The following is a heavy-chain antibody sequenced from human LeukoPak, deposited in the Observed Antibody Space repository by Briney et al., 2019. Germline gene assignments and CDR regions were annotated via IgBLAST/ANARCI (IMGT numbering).Heavy chain of an antibody. CDR2: IYPGDSDT. V-gene: IGHV5-51*01. J-gene: IGHJ4*02. Sequence: GESLKISCKGSGYSFTSYWIGWVRQMPGKGLEWMGIIYPGDSDTRYSPSFQGQVTISADKSISTAYLQWSSLKASDTAMYYCARYGSIAEYSSSSAYFDYWGQGTLVTVSS. CDR1: GYSFTSYW. CDR3: ARYGSIAEYSSSSAYFDY. D-gene: IGHD6-6*01.